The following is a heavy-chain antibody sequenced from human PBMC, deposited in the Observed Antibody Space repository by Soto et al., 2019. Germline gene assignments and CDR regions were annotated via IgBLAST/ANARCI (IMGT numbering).Heavy chain of an antibody. Sequence: GGSLRLSCAASGFTFSSYGMHWVRQAPGKGLEWAAFISYDESNKYYADSVKGRFTISRDNSRTTLYLQMNSLRAEGTAVYFCAKRRSVLRFLVLSSGMEVWGHGTTVTVCS. V-gene: IGHV3-30*18. J-gene: IGHJ6*02. D-gene: IGHD3-3*01. CDR3: AKRRSVLRFLVLSSGMEV. CDR2: ISYDESNK. CDR1: GFTFSSYG.